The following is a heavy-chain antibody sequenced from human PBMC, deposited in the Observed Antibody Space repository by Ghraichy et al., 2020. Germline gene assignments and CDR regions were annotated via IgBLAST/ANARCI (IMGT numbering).Heavy chain of an antibody. Sequence: ETLSLTCAASGFNFSNYAMTWVRQAPGKGLEWVSAISGSAVSTYYADSVKGRFTISRDNSLDTVFLQMNSLRDEDTAIYYCAKGILGATAWDFWGQGTLVTVSS. V-gene: IGHV3-23*01. CDR3: AKGILGATAWDF. D-gene: IGHD1-26*01. CDR2: ISGSAVST. J-gene: IGHJ4*02. CDR1: GFNFSNYA.